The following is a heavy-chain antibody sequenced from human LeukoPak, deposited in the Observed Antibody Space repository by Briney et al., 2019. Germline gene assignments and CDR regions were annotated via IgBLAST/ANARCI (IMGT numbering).Heavy chain of an antibody. CDR3: ARDSGSYNYYYMDV. V-gene: IGHV4-4*07. D-gene: IGHD1-26*01. Sequence: SETLSLTCTVSGGSISSYYWSWIRQPAGKGLEWIGRIYTSGSTNYNPSLKSRVTMSVDTSKNQFSLKLSSVTAADTAVYYCARDSGSYNYYYMDVWGKGTTVTVSS. CDR1: GGSISSYY. CDR2: IYTSGST. J-gene: IGHJ6*03.